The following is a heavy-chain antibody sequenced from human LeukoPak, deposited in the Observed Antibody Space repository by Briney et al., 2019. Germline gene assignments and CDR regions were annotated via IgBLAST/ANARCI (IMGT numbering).Heavy chain of an antibody. CDR1: GGSFSGYY. CDR2: INHSGST. Sequence: PPETLSLTCAVYGGSFSGYYWSWIRQPPGKGLEWIGEINHSGSTNYNPSLKSRVTISVDTSKNQFSLKLSSVTAADTAVYHCARGVRIAARRGRGYYYYYMDVWGKGTTVAVSS. D-gene: IGHD6-6*01. CDR3: ARGVRIAARRGRGYYYYYMDV. V-gene: IGHV4-34*01. J-gene: IGHJ6*03.